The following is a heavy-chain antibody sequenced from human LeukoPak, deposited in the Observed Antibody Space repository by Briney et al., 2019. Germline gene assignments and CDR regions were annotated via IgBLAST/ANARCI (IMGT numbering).Heavy chain of an antibody. CDR1: GFTFRNSW. CDR3: ATSSDWAFDH. D-gene: IGHD6-19*01. J-gene: IGHJ4*02. CDR2: IRPDGGQE. Sequence: GGSLRLSCAAYGFTFRNSWMTWVRQAPGKGLEWVANIRPDGGQEQYADSLEGRITISRDNVRNSLFLQQNTLRTEDTAVYCCATSSDWAFDHWGQGTLVTVSS. V-gene: IGHV3-7*01.